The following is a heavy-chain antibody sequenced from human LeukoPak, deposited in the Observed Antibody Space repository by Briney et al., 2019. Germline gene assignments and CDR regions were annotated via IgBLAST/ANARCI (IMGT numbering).Heavy chain of an antibody. CDR1: GFTFSPHY. D-gene: IGHD3-10*01. V-gene: IGHV3-72*01. J-gene: IGHJ4*02. CDR2: IRNKANGYTT. Sequence: GGSLRLSCAASGFTFSPHYMDWVRQSPGQGLEWVGLIRNKANGYTTIYAASVKGRFTISRDDSKNSVYLQMDRLKTEDTAVYYCGDLGSAGTDHWGQGTLVTVSS. CDR3: GDLGSAGTDH.